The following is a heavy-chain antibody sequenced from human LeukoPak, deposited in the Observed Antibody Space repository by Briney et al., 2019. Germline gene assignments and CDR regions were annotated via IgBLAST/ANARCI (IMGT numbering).Heavy chain of an antibody. J-gene: IGHJ5*02. D-gene: IGHD2-2*01. CDR2: ISSSSGTI. CDR3: AREGSRRNWFDP. V-gene: IGHV3-48*02. CDR1: GFSFTDYP. Sequence: GGSLRLSCATSGFSFTDYPMNWVRQAPGKGLEWVSYISSSSGTIYYADSVKGRFTISRDNAKNSLYLQMNSLRDEDTAVYYCAREGSRRNWFDPWGQGTLVTVSS.